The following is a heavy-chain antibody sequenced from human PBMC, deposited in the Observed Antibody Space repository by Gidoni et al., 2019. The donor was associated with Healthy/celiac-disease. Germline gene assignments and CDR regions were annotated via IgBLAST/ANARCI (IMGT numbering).Heavy chain of an antibody. V-gene: IGHV2-5*01. D-gene: IGHD3-10*01. CDR3: AQSSAGIRSLAFDI. Sequence: QITLKESGHTLVRPTPTLTLTCPFSGCSLSPSGVGVGWIRQPPGKALEWLALIYWNDDKRYSPSLKSRLTITKDTSKNQVVLTMTNTDPVDTATYYCAQSSAGIRSLAFDIWGQGTMVTVSS. CDR1: GCSLSPSGVG. J-gene: IGHJ3*02. CDR2: IYWNDDK.